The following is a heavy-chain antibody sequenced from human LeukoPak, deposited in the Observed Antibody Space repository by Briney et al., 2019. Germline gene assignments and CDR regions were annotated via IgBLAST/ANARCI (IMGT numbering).Heavy chain of an antibody. D-gene: IGHD3-3*01. CDR3: ATYDFCSGYPSAYKWFDP. Sequence: SVRVSCTASGGTFSSYAISWVRQAPGQGLEWMGGIIPIFGTANSAQKFQGRVTITADESTSTAYMELSSLRSDDTAAYYCATYDFCSGYPSAYKWFDPWGQGTLVTVSS. V-gene: IGHV1-69*13. CDR2: IIPIFGTA. J-gene: IGHJ5*02. CDR1: GGTFSSYA.